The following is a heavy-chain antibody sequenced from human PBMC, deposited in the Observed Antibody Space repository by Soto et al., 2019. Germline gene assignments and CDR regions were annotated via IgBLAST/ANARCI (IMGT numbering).Heavy chain of an antibody. Sequence: EVQLLESGGGLVQPGGSLRLSCAASGFALASHAMSWVRQARGKGLEWVSSSTNGGGTSYYADSVKGRFTISRDNSKNTLYLQMNSPRGEDAAVYYCARRGDSLSWYWFDPWGQGTLVTVSS. CDR3: ARRGDSLSWYWFDP. V-gene: IGHV3-23*01. D-gene: IGHD6-13*01. CDR1: GFALASHA. CDR2: STNGGGTS. J-gene: IGHJ5*02.